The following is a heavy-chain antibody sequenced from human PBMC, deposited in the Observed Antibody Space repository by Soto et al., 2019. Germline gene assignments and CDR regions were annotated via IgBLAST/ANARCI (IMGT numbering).Heavy chain of an antibody. CDR1: GFSLSTSGMC. J-gene: IGHJ4*02. CDR2: IDWDDDK. V-gene: IGHV2-70*13. Sequence: SGPTLVNPTQTLTLTCTFSGFSLSTSGMCVSWIRQPPGKALEWLALIDWDDDKYYSTSLKTRLTISQDTSKNQVVLTMTNMDPVDTGTYYCAQRPSSVGKFDSWGQGIPVTVSS. D-gene: IGHD2-15*01. CDR3: AQRPSSVGKFDS.